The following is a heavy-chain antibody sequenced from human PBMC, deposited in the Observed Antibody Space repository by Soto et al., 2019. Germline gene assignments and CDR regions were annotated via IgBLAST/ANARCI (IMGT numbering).Heavy chain of an antibody. CDR1: GFTFSSYS. J-gene: IGHJ1*01. Sequence: PGGSLRLSCAASGFTFSSYSMNWVRQAPGKGLEWVSSISSSSSYIYYADSVKGRFTISRDNAKNSLYLQMNSLRAEDTAVYYCAREEVTPPRYFQHWGQGTLVTVSS. CDR2: ISSSSSYI. CDR3: AREEVTPPRYFQH. D-gene: IGHD5-18*01. V-gene: IGHV3-21*01.